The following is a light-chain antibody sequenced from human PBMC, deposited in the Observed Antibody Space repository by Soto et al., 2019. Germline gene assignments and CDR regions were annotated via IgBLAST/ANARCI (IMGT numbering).Light chain of an antibody. CDR2: DVS. J-gene: IGLJ1*01. V-gene: IGLV2-14*01. CDR1: SSDIGGYNY. CDR3: SSYTCSRSYV. Sequence: QSVLTQPASVSGSPGQSITISCTGTSSDIGGYNYVSWYQQHPGKAPKLMIYDVSNRPSGVSNRFSGSKSGNTASLTISGLQAEDEADYYCSSYTCSRSYVFGTGTKVTVL.